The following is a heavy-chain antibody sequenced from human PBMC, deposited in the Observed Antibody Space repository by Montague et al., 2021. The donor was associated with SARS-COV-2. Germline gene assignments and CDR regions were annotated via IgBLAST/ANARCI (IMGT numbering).Heavy chain of an antibody. Sequence: CAISGDSVSSNSAAWNWIRQSPSRGLEWLGRTYYRSKWYNDYAVSVKSRLTINPDTSKNQFSLQLNSVTPEDTTVYYCARALKPPGDILTGYRPYYYYMDVWGKGTTVTVSS. CDR2: TYYRSKWYN. CDR1: GDSVSSNSAA. D-gene: IGHD3-9*01. J-gene: IGHJ6*03. CDR3: ARALKPPGDILTGYRPYYYYMDV. V-gene: IGHV6-1*01.